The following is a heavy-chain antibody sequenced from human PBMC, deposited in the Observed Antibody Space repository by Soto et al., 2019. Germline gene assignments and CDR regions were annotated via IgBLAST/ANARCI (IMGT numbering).Heavy chain of an antibody. CDR3: ARDRGNWFDP. V-gene: IGHV4-30-2*01. Sequence: PSETLSLTCAVSGGSISSGGYSWSWIRQPPGKGLEWIGYIYHSGSTYYNPSLKSRVTISVDRSKNQFSLKLSSVTAADTAVYYCARDRGNWFDPWGQGTLVTSPQ. J-gene: IGHJ5*02. CDR1: GGSISSGGYS. CDR2: IYHSGST.